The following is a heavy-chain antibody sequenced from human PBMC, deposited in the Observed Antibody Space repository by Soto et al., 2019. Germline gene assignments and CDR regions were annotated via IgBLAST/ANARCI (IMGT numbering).Heavy chain of an antibody. CDR1: GGTFSRDT. J-gene: IGHJ5*01. Sequence: VQLVQSGAEVKTPGSSXKVSCKAPGGTFSRDTLNWVRLAPGQVIEWMGRVVPKIGSLYCIRKFQCSLTPTADIYTRTAFLELSTLRPEDTSVYYCPKCVRESNWFD. CDR3: PKCVRESNWFD. V-gene: IGHV1-69*02. CDR2: VVPKIGSL.